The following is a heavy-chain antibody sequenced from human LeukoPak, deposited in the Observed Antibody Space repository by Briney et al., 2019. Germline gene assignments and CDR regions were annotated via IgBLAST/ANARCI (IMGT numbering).Heavy chain of an antibody. V-gene: IGHV3-9*01. CDR2: ISWNSGSI. Sequence: PGGSLRLSCAASGFTFDDYAMHWVRQAPGKGLEWVSGISWNSGSIGYADSVKGRFTISRDNSKNTLYLQMNSLRAEDTAVYYCAKALPLSRITMVRGATPNYFDYWGQGTLVTVSS. CDR1: GFTFDDYA. CDR3: AKALPLSRITMVRGATPNYFDY. D-gene: IGHD3-10*01. J-gene: IGHJ4*02.